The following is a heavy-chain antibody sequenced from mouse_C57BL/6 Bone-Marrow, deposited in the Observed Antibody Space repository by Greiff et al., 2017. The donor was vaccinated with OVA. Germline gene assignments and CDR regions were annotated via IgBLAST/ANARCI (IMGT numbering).Heavy chain of an antibody. J-gene: IGHJ1*03. CDR3: TRRGYGSSYDWYFDV. CDR1: GYTFTDYE. D-gene: IGHD1-1*01. Sequence: VQLQQSGAELVRPGASVTLSCKASGYTFTDYEMHWVKQTPVHGLEWIGAIDPETGGTAYNQKFKGKAILTADKSSSTAYMELRRLTSEDSAVYYCTRRGYGSSYDWYFDVWGTGTTVTVSS. V-gene: IGHV1-15*01. CDR2: IDPETGGT.